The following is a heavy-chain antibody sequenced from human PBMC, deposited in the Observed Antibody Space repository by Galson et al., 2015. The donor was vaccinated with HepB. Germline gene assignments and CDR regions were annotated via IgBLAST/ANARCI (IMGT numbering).Heavy chain of an antibody. CDR2: IDWGDDK. J-gene: IGHJ4*02. CDR1: GFSLSIDGMR. V-gene: IGHV2-70*04. D-gene: IGHD6-19*01. CDR3: ARSTTFSSGWYDY. Sequence: PALVKPTQTLTLTCTFSGFSLSIDGMRVNWIRQPPGKALEWLARIDWGDDKFYRASLKNRLTISKDTSKNQVVLKMTNMDPVDTATYYCARSTTFSSGWYDYWGQGSLVTVSS.